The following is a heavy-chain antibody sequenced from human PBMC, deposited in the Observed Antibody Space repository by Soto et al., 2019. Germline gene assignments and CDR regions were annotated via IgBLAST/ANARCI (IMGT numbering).Heavy chain of an antibody. V-gene: IGHV3-74*01. CDR2: INRDGSST. D-gene: IGHD1-1*01. CDR1: GFTFRSYW. Sequence: LRLSCAASGFTFRSYWMHWVRQAPGKGLVWVSRINRDGSSTSYADSVKGRVTISRDTAKNALYLQMNSLRAEDTAVYYCAREIVTTGEYYFDSWGQGTLVTVSS. J-gene: IGHJ4*02. CDR3: AREIVTTGEYYFDS.